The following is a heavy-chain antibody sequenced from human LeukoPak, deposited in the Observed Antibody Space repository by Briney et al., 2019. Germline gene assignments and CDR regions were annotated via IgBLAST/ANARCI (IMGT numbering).Heavy chain of an antibody. D-gene: IGHD3-22*01. J-gene: IGHJ4*02. CDR2: IIPIFGTA. Sequence: SVKVSCKASGGAFSSYAISWVRQAPGQGLEWMGRIIPIFGTANYAQKFQGRVTITTDESTSTAYMELSSLRSEDTAVYYCAREGDYYDSSGLLDYWGQGTLVTVSS. CDR3: AREGDYYDSSGLLDY. CDR1: GGAFSSYA. V-gene: IGHV1-69*05.